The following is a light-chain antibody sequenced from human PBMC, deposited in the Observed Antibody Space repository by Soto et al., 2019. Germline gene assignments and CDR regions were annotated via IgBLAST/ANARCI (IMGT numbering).Light chain of an antibody. CDR1: QTVRANF. CDR2: GAS. V-gene: IGKV3-20*01. CDR3: HRSRGSRA. Sequence: ESVLTQSPGTLSLSPGDGATLSCRASQTVRANFLAWYQQKPGQAPRLLIYGASNRATGVPDRFGGSGSGTVVRRSIGGLEAEDFAMYFCHRSRGSRAFRQGPGVE. J-gene: IGKJ1*01.